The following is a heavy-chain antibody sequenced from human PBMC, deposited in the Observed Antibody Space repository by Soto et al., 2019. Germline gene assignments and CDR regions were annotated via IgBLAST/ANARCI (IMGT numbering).Heavy chain of an antibody. CDR2: IYHSGST. Sequence: SETLSLTCAVSGYSISSGYYWGWIRQPPGKGLEWIGSIYHSGSTYYNPSLKSRVTISVDTSKNQFSLKLSSVTAADTAVYYCARVPVAQVDYGDIFYFDYWGQGTLVTVSS. J-gene: IGHJ4*02. CDR3: ARVPVAQVDYGDIFYFDY. CDR1: GYSISSGYY. D-gene: IGHD4-17*01. V-gene: IGHV4-38-2*01.